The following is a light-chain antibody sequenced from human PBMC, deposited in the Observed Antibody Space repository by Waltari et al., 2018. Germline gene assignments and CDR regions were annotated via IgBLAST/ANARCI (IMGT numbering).Light chain of an antibody. CDR1: SSDVGGYNY. Sequence: QSALTQPASVSGSPGQSIHISCTGTSSDVGGYNYVSWYQQHPGKAPKRMMYDVSKRPSGVSNRFSGSKSGNTASLTISGLQAEDEADYYCSSYTSSSTFFGTGTKVTVL. J-gene: IGLJ1*01. CDR3: SSYTSSSTF. V-gene: IGLV2-14*01. CDR2: DVS.